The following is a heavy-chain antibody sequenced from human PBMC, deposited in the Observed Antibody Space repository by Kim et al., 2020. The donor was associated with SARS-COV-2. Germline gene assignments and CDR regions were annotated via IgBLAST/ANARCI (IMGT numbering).Heavy chain of an antibody. CDR3: ARHRRDGYNSLGYYFDY. V-gene: IGHV4-59*01. CDR2: IYYSGST. CDR1: GGSISSYY. Sequence: SETLSLTCTVSGGSISSYYWSWIRQPPGKGLEWIGYIYYSGSTNYNPSLKSRVTISVDTSKNQFSLKLSSVTAADTAVYYCARHRRDGYNSLGYYFDYWGQGTLVTVSS. J-gene: IGHJ4*02. D-gene: IGHD5-12*01.